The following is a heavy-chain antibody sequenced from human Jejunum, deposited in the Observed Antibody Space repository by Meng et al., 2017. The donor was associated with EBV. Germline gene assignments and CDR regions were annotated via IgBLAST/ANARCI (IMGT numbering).Heavy chain of an antibody. CDR1: GGSITSSDW. CDR2: IYHDGSS. V-gene: IGHV4-4*02. J-gene: IGHJ4*02. D-gene: IGHD3-16*01. CDR3: SHYIWGSVPAGVF. Sequence: QVQLQESGPGLVHPSGXLSLTCAVSGGSITSSDWWTWVRQPPGEGLEWIGEIYHDGSSNYNPSLESRVTLSVDTSKNQFSLRLNSVTAADTAVYYCSHYIWGSVPAGVFWGQGTLVTVAS.